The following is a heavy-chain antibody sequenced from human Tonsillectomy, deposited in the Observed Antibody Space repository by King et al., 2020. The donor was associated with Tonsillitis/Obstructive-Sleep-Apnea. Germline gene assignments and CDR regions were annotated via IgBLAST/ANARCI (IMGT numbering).Heavy chain of an antibody. J-gene: IGHJ4*02. CDR1: GGSISSSSYY. D-gene: IGHD4-23*01. CDR2: IYYSGST. V-gene: IGHV4-39*01. Sequence: QLQESGPGLVKPSETLSLTCTVSGGSISSSSYYWGWIRQPPGKGLEWIGSIYYSGSTYYNPSLKSRVTISVDTSKNQFSLKLGSVTAGDTAVYYCARGVVTQINFDYWGQGTLVTVSS. CDR3: ARGVVTQINFDY.